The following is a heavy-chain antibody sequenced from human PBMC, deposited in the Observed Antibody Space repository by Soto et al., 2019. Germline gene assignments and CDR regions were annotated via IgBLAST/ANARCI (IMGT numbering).Heavy chain of an antibody. J-gene: IGHJ6*02. CDR2: IYYSGST. D-gene: IGHD1-20*01. V-gene: IGHV4-31*03. Sequence: SETLSLTCTVSGGSISSGGYYWSWIRQHPGKGLEWIGYIYYSGSTYYNPSLKSRVTISVDTSKNQFSLKLSSVTAADTAVYYFARVRSNWNDVAYYYGMDVWGQGTTVTVSS. CDR3: ARVRSNWNDVAYYYGMDV. CDR1: GGSISSGGYY.